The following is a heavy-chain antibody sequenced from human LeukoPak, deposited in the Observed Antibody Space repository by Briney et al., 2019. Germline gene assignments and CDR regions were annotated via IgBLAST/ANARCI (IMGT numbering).Heavy chain of an antibody. CDR3: ARGPVYCSSTSCLYYFDY. Sequence: EASVKVSCKASGYTFTSYDINWVRQATGQGLEWMGWKNPNSGNTGYAQKFQGRVTITRNTSISTAYMELSSLRSEDTAVYYCARGPVYCSSTSCLYYFDYWGQGTLVTVSS. J-gene: IGHJ4*02. V-gene: IGHV1-8*03. CDR1: GYTFTSYD. CDR2: KNPNSGNT. D-gene: IGHD2-2*01.